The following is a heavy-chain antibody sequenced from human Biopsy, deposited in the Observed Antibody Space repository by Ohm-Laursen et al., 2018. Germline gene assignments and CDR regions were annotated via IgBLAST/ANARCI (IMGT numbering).Heavy chain of an antibody. CDR2: IIPMFGTT. CDR3: ASHVTYNFNGGLDY. Sequence: SVKVSCKASGYAFIGSYIHWVRQAPGQGLEWMGGIIPMFGTTNYAQKFQGRLSITADKSTTAAYLELSGLRSEDTAVYYCASHVTYNFNGGLDYWGHGTLVTVSS. D-gene: IGHD1-14*01. V-gene: IGHV1-69*06. CDR1: GYAFIGSY. J-gene: IGHJ4*01.